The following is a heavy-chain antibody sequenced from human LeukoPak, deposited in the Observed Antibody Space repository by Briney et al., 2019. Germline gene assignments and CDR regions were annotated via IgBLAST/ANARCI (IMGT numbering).Heavy chain of an antibody. V-gene: IGHV1-18*01. J-gene: IGHJ3*02. CDR2: ISAYNGNT. CDR3: ARGSVVPAAMVAFDI. Sequence: ASVKVSCKASGYTFTSYGISWVRQAPGQGREWMGWISAYNGNTNYAQKLQGRVTMTTDTSTSTAYMELRNLRSDDTAVYYCARGSVVPAAMVAFDIWGQGTMVTVSS. D-gene: IGHD2-2*01. CDR1: GYTFTSYG.